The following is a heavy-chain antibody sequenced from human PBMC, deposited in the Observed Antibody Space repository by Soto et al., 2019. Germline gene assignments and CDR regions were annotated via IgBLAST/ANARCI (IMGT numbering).Heavy chain of an antibody. D-gene: IGHD3-3*01. Sequence: VKVSCKASGYTFTSYGISWVRQAPGQGLEWMGWISAYNGNTNYAQKLQGRVTMTTDTSTSTAYMELRSLRSDDTAVYYCARDSITIFGVAPNWFDPWGQGTLVTVSS. CDR3: ARDSITIFGVAPNWFDP. CDR2: ISAYNGNT. V-gene: IGHV1-18*01. J-gene: IGHJ5*02. CDR1: GYTFTSYG.